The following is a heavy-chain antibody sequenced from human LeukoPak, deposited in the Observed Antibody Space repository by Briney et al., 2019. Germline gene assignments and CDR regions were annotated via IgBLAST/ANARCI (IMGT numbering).Heavy chain of an antibody. Sequence: KVSCMASGYTFADYYMHWVRQAPGQGVEWMGRIDPSDSYTNYSPSFQGHVTISADKSISTAYLQWSSLKASDTAMYYCAPHRGGLEDLTFDPWGQGTLVTVSS. CDR2: IDPSDSYT. V-gene: IGHV5-10-1*01. D-gene: IGHD3-10*01. CDR3: APHRGGLEDLTFDP. J-gene: IGHJ5*02. CDR1: GYTFADYY.